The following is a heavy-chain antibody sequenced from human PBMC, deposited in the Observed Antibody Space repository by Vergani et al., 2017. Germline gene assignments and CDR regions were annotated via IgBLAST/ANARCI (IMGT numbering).Heavy chain of an antibody. V-gene: IGHV3-15*01. D-gene: IGHD2-15*01. J-gene: IGHJ6*02. CDR1: GFTFSSYE. CDR2: IKSKTDGGTT. CDR3: TATLCSGGSCYSRYYYYYGMDV. Sequence: EVQLVESGGGLVQPGGSLRLSCAASGFTFSSYEMNWVRQAPGKGLEWVGRIKSKTDGGTTDYAAPVKGRFTISRDDSKNTLYLQMNSLKTEDTAVYYCTATLCSGGSCYSRYYYYYGMDVWGQGTTVTVSS.